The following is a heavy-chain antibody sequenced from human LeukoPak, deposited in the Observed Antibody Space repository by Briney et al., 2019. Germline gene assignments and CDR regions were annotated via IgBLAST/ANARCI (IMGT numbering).Heavy chain of an antibody. Sequence: GRSLRLSCAASGFTFSSYGMHWVRQAPGKGLEWVAVISYDGSNKYYADSVKGRFTISRDNSKNTLYLQMNSLRAEDTAVYYCARDSTARYCSSTTCPYYYYMDVWGKGPTVTVSS. CDR2: ISYDGSNK. J-gene: IGHJ6*03. CDR1: GFTFSSYG. D-gene: IGHD2-2*01. CDR3: ARDSTARYCSSTTCPYYYYMDV. V-gene: IGHV3-30*03.